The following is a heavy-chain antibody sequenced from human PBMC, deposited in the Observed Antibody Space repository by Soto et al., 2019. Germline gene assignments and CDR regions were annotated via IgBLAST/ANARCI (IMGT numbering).Heavy chain of an antibody. Sequence: SETLSLTCAVYGGSFSGYYWSWIRQPPGKGLEWIGEINHSGSTNYNPSLKSRVTISVDTSKNQFSLKLSSVTAADTAVYYCARGDPGYGRAFDIWRQGTMVTFSS. D-gene: IGHD4-17*01. CDR3: ARGDPGYGRAFDI. CDR2: INHSGST. CDR1: GGSFSGYY. V-gene: IGHV4-34*01. J-gene: IGHJ3*02.